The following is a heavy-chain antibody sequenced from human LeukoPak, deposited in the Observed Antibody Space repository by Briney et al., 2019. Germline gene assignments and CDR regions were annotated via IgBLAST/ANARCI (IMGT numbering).Heavy chain of an antibody. Sequence: SETLSLTCAVSGYSISSGYYWGWLMQPPRKELEWIGSISHSAITYHNPSLKSRVTISIDTSKNQYSLKLSSVTAADTAVYYCATFYGSGSRYFAYWGQGALVTVSS. CDR1: GYSISSGYY. J-gene: IGHJ4*02. CDR3: ATFYGSGSRYFAY. CDR2: ISHSAIT. V-gene: IGHV4-38-2*01. D-gene: IGHD3-10*01.